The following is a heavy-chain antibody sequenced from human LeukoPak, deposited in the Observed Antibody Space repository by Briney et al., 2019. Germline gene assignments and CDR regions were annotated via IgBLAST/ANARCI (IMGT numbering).Heavy chain of an antibody. CDR1: GGSISSGDYY. J-gene: IGHJ6*03. V-gene: IGHV4-30-4*08. CDR3: ARDFADTITVTGDVYYMDV. D-gene: IGHD5-24*01. CDR2: IYDSETI. Sequence: SQTLSLTCTVSGGSISSGDYYWSWTRQPPGKGLEWIGYIYDSETIYYNPSLKSRVTISIDTSKNQFSLKLNSVTAADTAVYYCARDFADTITVTGDVYYMDVWGKGTTVTVSS.